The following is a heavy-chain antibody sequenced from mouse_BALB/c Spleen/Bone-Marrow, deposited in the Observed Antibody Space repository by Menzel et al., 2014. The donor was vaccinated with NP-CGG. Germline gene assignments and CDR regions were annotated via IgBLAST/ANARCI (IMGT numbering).Heavy chain of an antibody. CDR3: ARSGSSGYHYYAMDY. J-gene: IGHJ4*01. D-gene: IGHD3-1*01. CDR2: ISYSGST. V-gene: IGHV3-8*02. CDR1: GDSITSGY. Sequence: EVQLQQSGPSLVKPSQPLSLTCSVTGDSITSGYWNWIRKFPGNKLEYMGYISYSGSTYYNPSLKSRISITRDTSKNLYYLQLNSVTTKDTATYYCARSGSSGYHYYAMDYWGQGTSVTVSS.